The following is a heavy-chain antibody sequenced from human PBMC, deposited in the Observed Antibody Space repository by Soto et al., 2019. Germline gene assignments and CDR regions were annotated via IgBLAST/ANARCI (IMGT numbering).Heavy chain of an antibody. V-gene: IGHV3-7*01. J-gene: IGHJ4*02. D-gene: IGHD2-15*01. CDR1: GFSFRNYW. CDR3: ARDIGYSYFDY. Sequence: EVQLVESGGDLVQPGGSLRLSCAVSGFSFRNYWMSWVRQAPGKGLEWVANINHDGSEQNFLDSVKGRFTISRDNGKNSLFLQMNSLRAEDTAVYYCARDIGYSYFDYWGQGTPVTVSS. CDR2: INHDGSEQ.